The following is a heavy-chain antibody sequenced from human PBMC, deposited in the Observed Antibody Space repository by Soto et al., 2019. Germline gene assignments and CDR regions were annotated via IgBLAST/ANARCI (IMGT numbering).Heavy chain of an antibody. CDR1: GGSMTSYY. J-gene: IGHJ4*02. CDR2: VTHSGVT. CDR3: ARRQLVLSGYYFDY. D-gene: IGHD6-13*01. V-gene: IGHV4-59*08. Sequence: PSETLSLTCNVSGGSMTSYYWTWIRQSPVKGLEWIGSVTHSGVTNYNPSLKSRVTISADTSKNQFSLKLSSVTAADTAVYYCARRQLVLSGYYFDYWGQGTLVTVSS.